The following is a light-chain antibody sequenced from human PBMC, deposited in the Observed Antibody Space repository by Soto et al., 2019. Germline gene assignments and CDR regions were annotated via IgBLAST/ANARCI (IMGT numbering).Light chain of an antibody. CDR3: LLTYRGSRV. CDR2: DIN. V-gene: IGLV7-46*01. CDR1: TGVVTSGHY. J-gene: IGLJ2*01. Sequence: QAVVTQEPSLTVSPGGTVTLTCGSSTGVVTSGHYPYWFQQKPGQGPRTLIYDINRKHSWTPARFSGSLLGGKAALTLSGAQPEEEAEYYCLLTYRGSRVFGGGTKLTVL.